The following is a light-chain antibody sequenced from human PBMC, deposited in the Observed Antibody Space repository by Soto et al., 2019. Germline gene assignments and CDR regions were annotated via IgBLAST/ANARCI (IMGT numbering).Light chain of an antibody. V-gene: IGLV1-40*01. CDR1: SSNIGAGYD. Sequence: QSVLTQPPSVSGAPGQRVTISCTGTSSNIGAGYDVYWYQHLPGAAPKLLIFDNYNRPSGAPDRFSGSRSGTSASLAITGLQAEDEADYYCQSYDTSLSGVYVFGTGPKVTVL. CDR2: DNY. J-gene: IGLJ1*01. CDR3: QSYDTSLSGVYV.